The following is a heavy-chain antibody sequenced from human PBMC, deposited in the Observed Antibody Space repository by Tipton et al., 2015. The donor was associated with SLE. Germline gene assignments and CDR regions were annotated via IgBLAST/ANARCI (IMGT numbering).Heavy chain of an antibody. V-gene: IGHV3-7*01. CDR1: GVSISSNIYY. CDR2: IREDGNAE. CDR3: AREYQGRFYVNGAFDV. Sequence: TLSLTCTISGVSISSNIYYWGWIRQPPGKGLEWVATIREDGNAEYYLDSVRGRFTISRDTAKNSLYLQMNNLRVEETAVYYCAREYQGRFYVNGAFDVWGQGTMVTVSS. D-gene: IGHD1-26*01. J-gene: IGHJ3*01.